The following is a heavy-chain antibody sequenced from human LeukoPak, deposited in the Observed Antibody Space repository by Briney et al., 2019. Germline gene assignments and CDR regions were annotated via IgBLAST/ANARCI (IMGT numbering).Heavy chain of an antibody. CDR1: EFTFSTYD. V-gene: IGHV3-48*03. Sequence: PGGSLRLSCAASEFTFSTYDINWVRQAPGKGLEWVSYLSSSGSTIYYADSVMGRFTISRDNAKNSLYLQMNSLRAEDTAVYYCARGRKRANYYYGMDVWGPGTTVTVSS. CDR2: LSSSGSTI. CDR3: ARGRKRANYYYGMDV. J-gene: IGHJ6*02. D-gene: IGHD6-25*01.